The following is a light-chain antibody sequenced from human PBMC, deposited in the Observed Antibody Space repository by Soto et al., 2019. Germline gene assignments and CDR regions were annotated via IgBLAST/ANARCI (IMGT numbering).Light chain of an antibody. J-gene: IGLJ2*01. CDR3: CSYAGSKGVV. V-gene: IGLV2-23*01. CDR1: SSDVGSYNL. Sequence: QSALTQPASVSGSPGQSITISCTGTSSDVGSYNLVSWYQQHPGKAPKLMIYEGSKRPSGVSNRFSGSKSGNTASLTISGLQAEDEADYYCCSYAGSKGVVFVGGTKLTVL. CDR2: EGS.